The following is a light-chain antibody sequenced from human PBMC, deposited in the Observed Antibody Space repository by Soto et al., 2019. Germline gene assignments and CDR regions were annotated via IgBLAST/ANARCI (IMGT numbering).Light chain of an antibody. CDR2: EVT. J-gene: IGLJ1*01. V-gene: IGLV2-14*01. CDR3: SSYTTSSTYV. CDR1: SSDVGGYNL. Sequence: QSALTQPPSASGSPGQSVTISCTGTSSDVGGYNLVSWYQQHPGKAPKLMIYEVTHRPSGVSHRFSGSKSGSTASLTISGLQAEDEADYYCSSYTTSSTYVFGTGTKLTVL.